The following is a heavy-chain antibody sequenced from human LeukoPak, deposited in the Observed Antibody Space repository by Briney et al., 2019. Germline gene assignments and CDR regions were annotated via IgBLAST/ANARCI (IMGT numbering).Heavy chain of an antibody. CDR3: ATLSVPLRYFDWLPDPYGMDV. J-gene: IGHJ6*02. V-gene: IGHV4-59*08. Sequence: SETLSLTCTVSGGSISSYYWSWIRQPPGKGLEWIGYIYYSGSTNYNPSLKSRVTISVDTSKNQFSLKLSSVTAADTAVYYCATLSVPLRYFDWLPDPYGMDVWGQGTTVTVSS. D-gene: IGHD3-9*01. CDR1: GGSISSYY. CDR2: IYYSGST.